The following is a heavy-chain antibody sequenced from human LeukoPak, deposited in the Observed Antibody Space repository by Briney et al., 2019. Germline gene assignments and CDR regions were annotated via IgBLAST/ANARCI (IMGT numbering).Heavy chain of an antibody. V-gene: IGHV1-46*01. J-gene: IGHJ4*02. CDR3: ARTVEEMAIIGY. CDR1: GYTFTSYY. CDR2: INPSGGST. Sequence: ASVKVSCKASGYTFTSYYMHWVRQAPGRGLEWMGIINPSGGSTSYAQKFQGRVTMTRDMSTSTVYMELSSLRSEDTAVYYCARTVEEMAIIGYWGQGTLVTVSS. D-gene: IGHD5-24*01.